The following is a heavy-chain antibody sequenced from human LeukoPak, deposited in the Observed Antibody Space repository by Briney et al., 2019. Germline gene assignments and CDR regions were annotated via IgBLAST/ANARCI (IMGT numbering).Heavy chain of an antibody. CDR3: ASCPSCYGGVYWYFDL. D-gene: IGHD2-2*01. Sequence: PSETLSLTCTVSDGSISSGGYYWTWIRQHPGKGLEWIGSIYYSGSTYYNPPLKSRVTISVDTSKNQFSLKLSSVTAADTAVYYCASCPSCYGGVYWYFDLWGRGTLVTVSS. CDR2: IYYSGST. J-gene: IGHJ2*01. CDR1: DGSISSGGYY. V-gene: IGHV4-31*03.